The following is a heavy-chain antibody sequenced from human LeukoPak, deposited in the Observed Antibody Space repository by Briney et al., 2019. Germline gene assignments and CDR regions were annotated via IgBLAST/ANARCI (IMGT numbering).Heavy chain of an antibody. CDR2: INPAGSET. J-gene: IGHJ4*02. D-gene: IGHD2-15*01. Sequence: GGSLRLSCAASGFSFSAYWMTWVRQAPGTGREWGANINPAGSETYYVDPGKGRFSISRDNAKNLVYLQRNSLRAEATAVYPCARFGYVAAVDVWGQGTPVTVSS. V-gene: IGHV3-7*01. CDR1: GFSFSAYW. CDR3: ARFGYVAAVDV.